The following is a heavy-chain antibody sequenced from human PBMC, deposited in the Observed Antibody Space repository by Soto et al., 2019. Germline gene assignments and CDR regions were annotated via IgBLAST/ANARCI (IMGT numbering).Heavy chain of an antibody. V-gene: IGHV1-18*04. J-gene: IGHJ6*02. CDR1: GYTFTSYG. CDR3: ARNEFVEYYYYGMDV. CDR2: ISACNGNT. D-gene: IGHD1-1*01. Sequence: GASVKVSCKASGYTFTSYGISWVRQAPGQGLEWMGWISACNGNTNYAQKLQGRVTMTTDTSTSTAYMELRSLRSDDTAVYYCARNEFVEYYYYGMDVWGQGTTVTVSS.